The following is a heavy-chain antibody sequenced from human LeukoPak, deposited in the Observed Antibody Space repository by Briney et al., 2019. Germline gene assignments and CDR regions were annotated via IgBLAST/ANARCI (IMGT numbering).Heavy chain of an antibody. V-gene: IGHV1-3*01. CDR3: ARGIWSRTVSSYYFDY. CDR1: GFTFTNYA. Sequence: ASVKVSCKASGFTFTNYAMQWVRQAPGQRLEWMGWINAGNGHTRYSQRFQGRVTITRDTSAATVYMEVTSLRSEDTAVYYCARGIWSRTVSSYYFDYWGQGTLVTVSS. D-gene: IGHD3-3*01. CDR2: INAGNGHT. J-gene: IGHJ4*02.